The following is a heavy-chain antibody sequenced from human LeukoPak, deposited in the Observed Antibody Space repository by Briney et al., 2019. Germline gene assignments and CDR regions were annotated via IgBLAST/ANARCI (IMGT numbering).Heavy chain of an antibody. CDR2: IIPILGIA. CDR1: GGTFSSYA. V-gene: IGHV1-69*04. CDR3: ARGDLNGPFDP. D-gene: IGHD2-8*01. J-gene: IGHJ5*02. Sequence: ASVKVSCKASGGTFSSYAISWVRQAPGQGLEWMGRIIPILGIANYAQKFQGRVTITADKSTSTAYMELSSLRSEDTGVYYCARGDLNGPFDPWGQGTLVTISS.